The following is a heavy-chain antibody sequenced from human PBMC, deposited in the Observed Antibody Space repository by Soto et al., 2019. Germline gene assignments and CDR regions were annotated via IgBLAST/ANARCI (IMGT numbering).Heavy chain of an antibody. CDR2: IIPIFGKA. J-gene: IGHJ6*02. Sequence: QVQLVQSGAEVKKPESSVKVSCKASGGTFSSYAISWVRQAPGQGLEWMGGIIPIFGKANYAQKFQGRVTITADESTSTAYMELRSLRSEDTAVYYCAIIVGARRSYYYYGMDVWGQGTTVTVSS. CDR3: AIIVGARRSYYYYGMDV. CDR1: GGTFSSYA. V-gene: IGHV1-69*01. D-gene: IGHD1-26*01.